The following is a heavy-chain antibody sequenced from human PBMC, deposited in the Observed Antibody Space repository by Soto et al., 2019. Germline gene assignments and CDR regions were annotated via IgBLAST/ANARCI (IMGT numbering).Heavy chain of an antibody. V-gene: IGHV4-34*01. CDR1: GGSFSGYY. CDR2: INHSGST. D-gene: IGHD2-15*01. Sequence: PSETLSLTCAVYGGSFSGYYWSWIRQPPGKGLEWIGEINHSGSTNYNPSLKSRVTISVDTSKNQFSLKLSSVTAADTAVYYCARDSSGGNSWGQGTLVTVSS. J-gene: IGHJ4*02. CDR3: ARDSSGGNS.